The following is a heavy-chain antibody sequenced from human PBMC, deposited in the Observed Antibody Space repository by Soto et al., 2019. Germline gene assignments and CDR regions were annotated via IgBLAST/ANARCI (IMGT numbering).Heavy chain of an antibody. CDR2: ISYDGSNE. CDR1: GFTFSSYG. Sequence: PGGSLRLSCAVSGFTFSSYGMHWVRQAPGKGLEWVAHISYDGSNEHYVDSVKGRFTISRDNSKNTLYLQMNSLRAEDTAVYYCARDRRQQQLVLIYWGQGTLVTVSS. V-gene: IGHV3-30*03. CDR3: ARDRRQQQLVLIY. D-gene: IGHD6-13*01. J-gene: IGHJ4*02.